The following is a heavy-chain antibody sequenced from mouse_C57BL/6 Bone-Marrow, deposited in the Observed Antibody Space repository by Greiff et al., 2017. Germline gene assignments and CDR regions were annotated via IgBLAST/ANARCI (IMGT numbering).Heavy chain of an antibody. CDR1: GYTFTDYE. V-gene: IGHV1-15*01. CDR2: IDPETGGN. D-gene: IGHD2-4*01. J-gene: IGHJ4*01. CDR3: TRAKPYYNDDDYAMDY. Sequence: QVQLQQSGAELVRPGASVTLSCKASGYTFTDYEMHWVKQTPVHGLEWIGAIDPETGGNAYNQKFKGKAILTADKSSSTAYMELRSLTSEDAAVYYYTRAKPYYNDDDYAMDYWGQGPAVTVSS.